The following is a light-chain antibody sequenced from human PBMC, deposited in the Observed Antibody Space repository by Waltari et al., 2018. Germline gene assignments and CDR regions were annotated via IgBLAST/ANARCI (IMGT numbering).Light chain of an antibody. V-gene: IGLV2-14*03. CDR2: DVN. CDR1: SSDIGGFEY. Sequence: QSALTQPASVSGSPGQSITISCSGTSSDIGGFEYVAWYQQHPDKIPILVIYDVNDRPSGVSNRFSGSKSGNTASLTISGLQAEDEADYYCSSYSSRDTLVFGGGTKVSVL. J-gene: IGLJ1*01. CDR3: SSYSSRDTLV.